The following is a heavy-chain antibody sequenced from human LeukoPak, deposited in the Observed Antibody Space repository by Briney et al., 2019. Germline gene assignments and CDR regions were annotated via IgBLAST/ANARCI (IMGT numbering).Heavy chain of an antibody. J-gene: IGHJ4*02. CDR3: ARAKGYDFWSGYYVY. D-gene: IGHD3-3*01. CDR1: GGTFSSYA. CDR2: IIPIFGTA. V-gene: IGHV1-69*01. Sequence: ASVKVSCKASGGTFSSYAISWVRQAPGQGLEWMGGIIPIFGTANYAQKFQGRVTITADESTSTAYMELSSLRSEDTAVYYCARAKGYDFWSGYYVYWGQGALVTVSS.